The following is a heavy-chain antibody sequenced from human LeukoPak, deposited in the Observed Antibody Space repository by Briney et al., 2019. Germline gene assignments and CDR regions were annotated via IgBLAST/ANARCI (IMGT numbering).Heavy chain of an antibody. CDR3: AKDRTPAVWGWQQLVPWDY. J-gene: IGHJ4*02. D-gene: IGHD6-13*01. Sequence: PGGSLRLSCAASGFTLSSYGMHWVRQAPGKGLEWVAFIRYDGSNKYYADSVKGRFTISRDNSKNTVYLQMNSLRADDTAMYYCAKDRTPAVWGWQQLVPWDYWGQGTLVTVSS. CDR1: GFTLSSYG. CDR2: IRYDGSNK. V-gene: IGHV3-30*02.